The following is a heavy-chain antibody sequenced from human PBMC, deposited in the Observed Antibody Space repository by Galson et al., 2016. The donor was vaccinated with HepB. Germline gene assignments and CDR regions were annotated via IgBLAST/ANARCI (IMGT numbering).Heavy chain of an antibody. D-gene: IGHD1-26*01. CDR2: ISPSTTHI. Sequence: SLRLSCAASGFTFSNYYMSWIRQAPGKGLEWVAYISPSTTHINYADSVMGRFTVPRDNAKNSLYLQMNSLGAEDTAVYYCASPSGRYSIHTFDLWGQGTMVTVSS. V-gene: IGHV3-11*06. CDR3: ASPSGRYSIHTFDL. J-gene: IGHJ3*01. CDR1: GFTFSNYY.